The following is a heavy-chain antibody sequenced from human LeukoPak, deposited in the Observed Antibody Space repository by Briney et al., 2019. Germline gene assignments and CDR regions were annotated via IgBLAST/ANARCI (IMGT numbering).Heavy chain of an antibody. J-gene: IGHJ5*02. CDR1: GFTFSSYW. CDR2: ISSSSSTI. Sequence: GGSLRLSCAASGFTFSSYWMHWVRQAPGKGLEWVSYISSSSSTIYYADSVKGRFPISRDNAKNSLYLQMNSLRDEDTAVYYCARGRRGYSGYSKPGAPGWTHNWFDPWGQGTLVTVSS. CDR3: ARGRRGYSGYSKPGAPGWTHNWFDP. D-gene: IGHD5-12*01. V-gene: IGHV3-48*02.